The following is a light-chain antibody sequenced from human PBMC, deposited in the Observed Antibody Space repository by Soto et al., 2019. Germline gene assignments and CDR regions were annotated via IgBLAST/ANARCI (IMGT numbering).Light chain of an antibody. CDR2: GAS. CDR1: QSVSSRY. CDR3: QQYAASPKWT. Sequence: EMVLTQSPGTLSLAPGEKATLSCRASQSVSSRYLAWYQQKPGQAPRLLMYGASSRATGIPDRFSGSGSGTDFTLTISGLEPEDVALYYCQQYAASPKWTFGQGTKVDIK. J-gene: IGKJ1*01. V-gene: IGKV3-20*01.